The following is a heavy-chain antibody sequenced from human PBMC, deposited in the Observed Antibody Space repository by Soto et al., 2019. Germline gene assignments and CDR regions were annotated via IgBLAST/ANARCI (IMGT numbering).Heavy chain of an antibody. CDR3: ATDNSSWYFDY. D-gene: IGHD6-13*01. Sequence: LRLSCAASGFTFSTYAMTWVRQAPGKGLEWVSSISGSGVIISYADSVRGRLTISRDNSKNTLYLQMNSLRAEDTAVYYCATDNSSWYFDYWGQGTLVTVSS. CDR1: GFTFSTYA. V-gene: IGHV3-23*01. J-gene: IGHJ4*02. CDR2: ISGSGVII.